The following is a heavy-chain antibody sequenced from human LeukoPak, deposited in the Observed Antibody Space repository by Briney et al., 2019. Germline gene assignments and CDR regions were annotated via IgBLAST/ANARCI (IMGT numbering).Heavy chain of an antibody. Sequence: PSETLSLTCAVYGGSFSGYYWSWIRQPPGRGLEWIGEINHSGSTNYNPSLKSRVTISVDTSKNQFSLKLSSVTAADTAVYYCARHQADPYQWLVPYYFDYWGQGTLVTVSS. J-gene: IGHJ4*02. CDR1: GGSFSGYY. CDR2: INHSGST. D-gene: IGHD6-19*01. CDR3: ARHQADPYQWLVPYYFDY. V-gene: IGHV4-34*01.